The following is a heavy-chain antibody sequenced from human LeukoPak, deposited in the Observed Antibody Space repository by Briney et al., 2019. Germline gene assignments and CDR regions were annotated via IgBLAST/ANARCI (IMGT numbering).Heavy chain of an antibody. CDR3: AKAIVGVSYQFDY. D-gene: IGHD3-22*01. V-gene: IGHV3-11*01. Sequence: GGSLRLSCAASGSTFSDYYMSWIRQAPGKGLEWVSYISSSGSTIYYADSVKGRFTISRDNAKNSLYLQMNSLRAEDTAVYYWAKAIVGVSYQFDYWGQGTLVTVSS. CDR1: GSTFSDYY. CDR2: ISSSGSTI. J-gene: IGHJ4*02.